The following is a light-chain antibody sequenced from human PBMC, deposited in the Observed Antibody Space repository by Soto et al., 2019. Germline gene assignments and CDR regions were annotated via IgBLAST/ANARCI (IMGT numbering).Light chain of an antibody. J-gene: IGLJ2*01. Sequence: QSALTQHAYVSGSPGQSVTISCTGTSSDIGGYNFVSWYQQHPGKAPKLMIYDVSNRPSGVSNRFSGSKSGNTASLTISGLQAEDEADYYCSSYTSSGTLLFGGGTKLTVL. V-gene: IGLV2-14*03. CDR2: DVS. CDR3: SSYTSSGTLL. CDR1: SSDIGGYNF.